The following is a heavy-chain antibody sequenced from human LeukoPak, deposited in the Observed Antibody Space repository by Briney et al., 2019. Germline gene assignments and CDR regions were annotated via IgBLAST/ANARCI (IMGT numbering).Heavy chain of an antibody. D-gene: IGHD5-24*01. CDR2: VYYTGST. Sequence: SETLSLTCPASAGSISNYYYWPCIRQPPGKGLEWIGYVYYTGSTNFNPSLKSRVTMSLDTSRNQFSLKLTSLTAADTAEYYCARGAMATTPLFDYWGQGTLVTVSS. J-gene: IGHJ4*02. CDR3: ARGAMATTPLFDY. CDR1: AGSISNYY. V-gene: IGHV4-59*01.